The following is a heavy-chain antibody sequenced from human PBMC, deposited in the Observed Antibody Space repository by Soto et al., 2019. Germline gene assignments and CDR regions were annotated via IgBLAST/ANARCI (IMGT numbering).Heavy chain of an antibody. D-gene: IGHD5-18*01. CDR2: IIPIFGTA. CDR1: GFTFSCYA. V-gene: IGHV1-69*13. Sequence: GASLNVYCKTSGFTFSCYAISWVRNSPGQGLEWMGGIIPIFGTANYAQKFQGRVTITADESTSTAYMELSSLRSEDTAVYYCASTSGYSYGPIDYWGQGTLVTVSS. CDR3: ASTSGYSYGPIDY. J-gene: IGHJ4*02.